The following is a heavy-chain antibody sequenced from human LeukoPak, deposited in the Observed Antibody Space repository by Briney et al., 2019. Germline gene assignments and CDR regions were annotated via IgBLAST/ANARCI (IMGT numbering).Heavy chain of an antibody. V-gene: IGHV3-33*08. CDR2: IWYDGSNK. CDR1: GFTFSSYG. J-gene: IGHJ4*02. Sequence: PGRSLRLSCAASGFTFSSYGMHWVRQAPGKGLQWVALIWYDGSNKFYADSVKGRFTISRDNSKNTLYLQMSSLRAEDTAVYYCARDGGGGTYGYFDNWGQGTLVTVSS. CDR3: ARDGGGGTYGYFDN. D-gene: IGHD4-17*01.